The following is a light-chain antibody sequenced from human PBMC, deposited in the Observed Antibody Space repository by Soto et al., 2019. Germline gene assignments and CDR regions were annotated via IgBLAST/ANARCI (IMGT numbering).Light chain of an antibody. Sequence: QSVLTQPPSASGTPGQRVTTACSGSSTNIGSNTVNWYQQLPGTAPKLLIYSNNQRPSGVPDRFSGSKSGTSASLAISGLQSEDEADYYCAAWDDGLNGFYVFGTGTTVTVL. CDR3: AAWDDGLNGFYV. J-gene: IGLJ1*01. V-gene: IGLV1-44*01. CDR2: SNN. CDR1: STNIGSNT.